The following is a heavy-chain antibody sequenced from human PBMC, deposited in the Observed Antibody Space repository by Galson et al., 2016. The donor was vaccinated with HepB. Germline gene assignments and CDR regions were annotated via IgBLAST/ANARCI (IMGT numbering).Heavy chain of an antibody. CDR1: GDSVSNENYY. CDR2: INYSGST. CDR3: ARGYDFWSGFHKINWFDP. D-gene: IGHD3-3*01. V-gene: IGHV4-61*01. J-gene: IGHJ5*02. Sequence: SETLSLTCTVSGDSVSNENYYWNWIRQPPGKGLEWIGYINYSGSTNYNPSLKSRVTISVDTSKSQFSLNLISVTAADTAVYYCARGYDFWSGFHKINWFDPWGQGTLVTVSS.